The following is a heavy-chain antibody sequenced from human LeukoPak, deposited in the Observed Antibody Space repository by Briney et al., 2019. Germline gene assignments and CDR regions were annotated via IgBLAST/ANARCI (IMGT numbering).Heavy chain of an antibody. D-gene: IGHD3-3*01. CDR1: GYTFTSYG. CDR2: ISAYNGNT. CDR3: ARHYDFWSGSPNFDY. V-gene: IGHV1-18*01. J-gene: IGHJ4*02. Sequence: ASVKVFCKASGYTFTSYGISWVRQAPGQGLEWMGWISAYNGNTNYAQKLQGRVTMTTDTSTSTAYMELRSLRSDDTAVYYCARHYDFWSGSPNFDYWGQGTLVTVSS.